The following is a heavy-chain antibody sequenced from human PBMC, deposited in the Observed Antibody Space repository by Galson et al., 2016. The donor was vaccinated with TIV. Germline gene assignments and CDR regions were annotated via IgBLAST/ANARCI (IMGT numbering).Heavy chain of an antibody. CDR2: FSNSDYT. V-gene: IGHV3-66*03. D-gene: IGHD2-21*01. Sequence: SLRLSCAASGFTVSDNYINWVRQAPGKGLEWVSIFSNSDYTNYADSVKGRFTISRDNSKNTVYLHMSRLRAEDTAVYYCARDRRHCGNECYLYYYYGMDVWGQGTTVTVSS. J-gene: IGHJ6*02. CDR3: ARDRRHCGNECYLYYYYGMDV. CDR1: GFTVSDNY.